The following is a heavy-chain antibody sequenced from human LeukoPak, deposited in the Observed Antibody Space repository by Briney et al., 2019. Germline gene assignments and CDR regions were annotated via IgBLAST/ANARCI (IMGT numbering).Heavy chain of an antibody. CDR3: AREVRSSWYENWSDP. CDR1: GFTFSSYW. J-gene: IGHJ5*02. CDR2: IKQDGSEK. Sequence: GGSLRLSCAASGFTFSSYWMSWVRQAPGKGLEWVANIKQDGSEKYYVDSVKGRFTISRDNAKNSLYLQMNSLRAEDTAVYYCAREVRSSWYENWSDPWGQGTLATVSS. V-gene: IGHV3-7*01. D-gene: IGHD6-13*01.